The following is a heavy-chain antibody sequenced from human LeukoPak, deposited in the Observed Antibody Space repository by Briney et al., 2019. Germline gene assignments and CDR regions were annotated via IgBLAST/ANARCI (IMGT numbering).Heavy chain of an antibody. CDR2: ISSSGSTI. V-gene: IGHV3-11*01. CDR1: GFTFSDYY. D-gene: IGHD5-18*01. CDR3: ARCPDTAMVGDI. Sequence: KSGGSLRLSCAASGFTFSDYYMSWIRQAPGKGLEWVSYISSSGSTIYHADSVKGRFTISRDNAKNSLYLQMNSLRAEDTAVYYCARCPDTAMVGDIWGQGTMVTVSS. J-gene: IGHJ3*02.